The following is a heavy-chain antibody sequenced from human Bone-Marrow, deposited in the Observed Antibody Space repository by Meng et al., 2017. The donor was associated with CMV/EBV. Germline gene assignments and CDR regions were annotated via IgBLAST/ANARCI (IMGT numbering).Heavy chain of an antibody. D-gene: IGHD6-13*01. J-gene: IGHJ4*02. Sequence: ASVKVSCKASGYIFTDYYINWVRQAPGQGLEWMGRVNPNSGGTNYAQKFQGRVTMTRDTSISTAYMELSRLRSDDTAVYYCAVSGSRADYWGQGTLVTVSS. CDR1: GYIFTDYY. V-gene: IGHV1-2*06. CDR2: VNPNSGGT. CDR3: AVSGSRADY.